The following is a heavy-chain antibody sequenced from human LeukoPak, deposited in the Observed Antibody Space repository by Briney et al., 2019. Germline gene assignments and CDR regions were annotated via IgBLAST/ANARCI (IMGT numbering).Heavy chain of an antibody. D-gene: IGHD3-16*01. CDR3: ARDDSVTAGGWFDP. CDR2: ISSFKGNT. J-gene: IGHJ5*02. V-gene: IGHV1-18*01. CDR1: GYTFINYG. Sequence: ASVKVSCKASGYTFINYGISWVRLAPGQGLEWVGWISSFKGNTNYAQKFQGRVTMTTDTSTNTAYMELRSLRSDDTAVYYCARDDSVTAGGWFDPWGQGTLVTVSS.